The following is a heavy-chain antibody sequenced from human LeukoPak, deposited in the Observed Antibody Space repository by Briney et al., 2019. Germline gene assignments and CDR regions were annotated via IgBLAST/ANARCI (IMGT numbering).Heavy chain of an antibody. V-gene: IGHV1-2*02. J-gene: IGHJ4*02. D-gene: IGHD4-17*01. Sequence: ASVKVSCKASGYTFTSYDINWVRQATGQGLEWMGWINPNSGSTNYAQKFQGRVTMTRDTSISTAYMELSRLRSDDTAVYYCARDLGGDYQFYFDYWGQGTLVTVSS. CDR1: GYTFTSYD. CDR2: INPNSGST. CDR3: ARDLGGDYQFYFDY.